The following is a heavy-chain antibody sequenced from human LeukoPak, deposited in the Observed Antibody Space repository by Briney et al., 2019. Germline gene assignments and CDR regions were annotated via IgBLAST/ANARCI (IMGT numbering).Heavy chain of an antibody. CDR2: IIPIFGSA. Sequence: ASVKVSCKASGGTFSSYAISWVRQAPGQGLEWMGRIIPIFGSANYAQKFQGRVTITTDESTSTAYMELSSLRSEDTAVYYCARDPEGYCSGGSCQSGDPWGQGTLVTVPS. CDR1: GGTFSSYA. V-gene: IGHV1-69*05. J-gene: IGHJ5*02. D-gene: IGHD2-15*01. CDR3: ARDPEGYCSGGSCQSGDP.